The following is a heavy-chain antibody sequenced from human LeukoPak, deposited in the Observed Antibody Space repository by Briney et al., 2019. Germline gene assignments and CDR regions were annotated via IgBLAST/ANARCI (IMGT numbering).Heavy chain of an antibody. D-gene: IGHD3-9*01. J-gene: IGHJ4*02. V-gene: IGHV4-4*07. Sequence: SETLCLTGEDRGVGIRSYYWSWMRQPDGKGLEWIGRIYTSGSTNYNPSLKSRVIMSVDTSKNQFSLKLSSVTAADTAVYYCASASLKGMLRYFDWLLVNWGQGTLVTVSS. CDR1: GVGIRSYY. CDR2: IYTSGST. CDR3: ASASLKGMLRYFDWLLVN.